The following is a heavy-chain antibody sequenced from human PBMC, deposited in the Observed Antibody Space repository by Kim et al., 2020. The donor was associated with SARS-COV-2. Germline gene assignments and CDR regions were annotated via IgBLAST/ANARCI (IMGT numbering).Heavy chain of an antibody. Sequence: QKFQGRVTITRDTSASTAYMELSSLRSEDTAVYYCARDSPTWTALYYFDYWGQGTLVTVSS. V-gene: IGHV1-3*01. D-gene: IGHD3-3*01. CDR3: ARDSPTWTALYYFDY. J-gene: IGHJ4*02.